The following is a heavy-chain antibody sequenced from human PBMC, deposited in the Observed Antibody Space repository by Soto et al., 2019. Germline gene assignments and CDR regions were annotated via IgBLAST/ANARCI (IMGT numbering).Heavy chain of an antibody. Sequence: GGSLRLSCAASGFTFSSYSMNWVRQAPGKGLEWISYISSSSVTRNYADSGKGRLTISRDNAKNSLFLEMNRLRDEDTAVYYCVGDSSGSARGVFEYWGQGILVTVSS. J-gene: IGHJ4*02. V-gene: IGHV3-48*02. CDR3: VGDSSGSARGVFEY. CDR2: ISSSSVTR. CDR1: GFTFSSYS. D-gene: IGHD3-22*01.